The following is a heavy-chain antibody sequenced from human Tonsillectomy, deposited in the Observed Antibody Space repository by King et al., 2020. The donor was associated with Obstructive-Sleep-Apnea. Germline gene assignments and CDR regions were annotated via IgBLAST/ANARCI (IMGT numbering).Heavy chain of an antibody. D-gene: IGHD3-22*01. CDR1: GFTFSSYS. J-gene: IGHJ4*02. CDR3: ARDYHYDSSGYLD. V-gene: IGHV3-48*04. Sequence: VQLVESGGGLVQPGGSLRLSCAASGFTFSSYSMNWVRQAPGKGLEWVSYISSSSSTTYYADSVKGRFTISRDNAKNSLYLQMNSLRAEDTAVYYCARDYHYDSSGYLDWGQGTLVTVSS. CDR2: ISSSSSTT.